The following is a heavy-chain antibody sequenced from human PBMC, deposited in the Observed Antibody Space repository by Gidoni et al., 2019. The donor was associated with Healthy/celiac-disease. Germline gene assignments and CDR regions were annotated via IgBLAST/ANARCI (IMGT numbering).Heavy chain of an antibody. Sequence: EVKKPGSSVKVSCKASGGTFSSYAISWVRQAPGQGLEWMGGIIPIFGTANYAQKFQGRVTITADESTSTAYMELSSLRSEDTAVYYCASYDSSGYYSDYYYYGMDVWGQGTTVTVSS. CDR3: ASYDSSGYYSDYYYYGMDV. CDR1: GGTFSSYA. V-gene: IGHV1-69*01. CDR2: IIPIFGTA. D-gene: IGHD3-22*01. J-gene: IGHJ6*02.